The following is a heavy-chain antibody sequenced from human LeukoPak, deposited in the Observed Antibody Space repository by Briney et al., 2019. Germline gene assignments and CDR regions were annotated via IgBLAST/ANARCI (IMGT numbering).Heavy chain of an antibody. D-gene: IGHD4-17*01. CDR3: ARQSDYGFDY. CDR2: FYFSGST. V-gene: IGHV4-39*01. J-gene: IGHJ4*02. CDR1: SGSISSNSYY. Sequence: PSETLSLTCTVSSGSISSNSYYWGWIRQPPGKGLEWIASFYFSGSTYYNTSLKSRVTIYVHTSKNQVSLNLNSVTAADTAVYYCARQSDYGFDYWGQGTLVTVSS.